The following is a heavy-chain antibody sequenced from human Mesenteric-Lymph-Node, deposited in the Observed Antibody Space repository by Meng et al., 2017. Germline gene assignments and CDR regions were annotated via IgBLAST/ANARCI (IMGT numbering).Heavy chain of an antibody. CDR1: GGSISSGGHS. V-gene: IGHV4-31*03. J-gene: IGHJ4*01. D-gene: IGHD3-22*01. CDR3: ARVDSSGYFLDY. Sequence: QLQLQESGSGLVKPSSTLSLTCPFSGGSISSGGHSWSWIRQHPGKGLEWIVYIYYSGSTYYNPSLKSRVILSVDTSKNQFSLKLSSVTAADTAVYYCARVDSSGYFLDYWGQGTLVTVSS. CDR2: IYYSGST.